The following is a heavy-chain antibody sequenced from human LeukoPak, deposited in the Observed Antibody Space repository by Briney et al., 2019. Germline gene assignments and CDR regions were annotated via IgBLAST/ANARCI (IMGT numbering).Heavy chain of an antibody. D-gene: IGHD6-6*01. CDR1: GFTFRSYG. Sequence: PGGSLRLSCAASGFTFRSYGIHWVRQAPGKGLEWVALISYDGSDKFFADSVRGRFTISRDNSKNTLYLQMNSLRAEDTAVYYCAKDLATKYTLDYLGQGTLVTGSS. J-gene: IGHJ4*02. CDR2: ISYDGSDK. V-gene: IGHV3-30*18. CDR3: AKDLATKYTLDY.